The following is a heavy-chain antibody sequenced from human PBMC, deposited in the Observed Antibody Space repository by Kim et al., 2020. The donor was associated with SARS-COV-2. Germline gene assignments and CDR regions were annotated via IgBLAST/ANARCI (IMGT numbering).Heavy chain of an antibody. V-gene: IGHV4-39*02. D-gene: IGHD3-16*02. CDR1: GGSISSSSYY. CDR2: IYYSGST. CDR3: ARENYDYVWGSYRPADY. J-gene: IGHJ4*02. Sequence: SETLSLTCTVSGGSISSSSYYWGWIRQPPGKGLEWIGSIYYSGSTYYNPSLKSRVTISVDTSKNQFSLKLSSVTAADTAVYYCARENYDYVWGSYRPADYWGQGTLVTVSS.